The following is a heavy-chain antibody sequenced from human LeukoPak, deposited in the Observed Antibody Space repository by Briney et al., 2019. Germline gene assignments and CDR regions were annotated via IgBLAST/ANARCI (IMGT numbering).Heavy chain of an antibody. CDR3: ARDPMITFGGDLYYYYYMDV. CDR2: ISSSSSYI. D-gene: IGHD3-16*01. V-gene: IGHV3-21*01. J-gene: IGHJ6*03. CDR1: GFTFSSYS. Sequence: GGSLRLSCAASGFTFSSYSMNWVRQAPGKGLEWVSSISSSSSYIYYADSVKGRFTISRDNAKNSLYLQMNSLRAEDTAVYYCARDPMITFGGDLYYYYYMDVWGKGTTVTVSS.